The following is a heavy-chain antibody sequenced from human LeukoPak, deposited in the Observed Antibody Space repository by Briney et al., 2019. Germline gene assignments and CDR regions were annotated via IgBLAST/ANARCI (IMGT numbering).Heavy chain of an antibody. D-gene: IGHD2-15*01. CDR2: IIPIFGTA. CDR1: AGTFSSYA. V-gene: IGHV1-69*13. J-gene: IGHJ5*02. Sequence: ASVKVSCKASAGTFSSYAISWVRQAPGQGLEWMGGIIPIFGTANYAQKFQSRVTITADESTSTAYMELSSLRSEDTAVYYCARACGGGSCRRNWFDPWGQGTLVTVSS. CDR3: ARACGGGSCRRNWFDP.